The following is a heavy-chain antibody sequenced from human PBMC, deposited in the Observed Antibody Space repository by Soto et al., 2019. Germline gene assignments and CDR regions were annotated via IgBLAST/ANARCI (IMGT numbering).Heavy chain of an antibody. CDR1: GFTFGDSY. V-gene: IGHV3-11*06. J-gene: IGHJ6*02. CDR2: ISPGSRYP. CDR3: AKDGGIAHGMDV. Sequence: GGSMRLACAASGFTFGDSYMSWIRQAPGKGLEWLSYISPGSRYPAYADSVKGRFTISRDNSKNTLYLQTNSLRAEDTAVYYCAKDGGIAHGMDVWGQGTTVTVSS. D-gene: IGHD6-13*01.